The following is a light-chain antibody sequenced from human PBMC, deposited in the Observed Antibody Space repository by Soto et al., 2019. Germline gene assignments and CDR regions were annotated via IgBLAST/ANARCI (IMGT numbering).Light chain of an antibody. Sequence: QSVLTQAPSASGTPGRTVTISCSGSSSNIGSNTVNWYQQLPGTAPKLLLYRNNQRPSGVPDPFSVSKSGTSASLAISGLQSEDEADYYCAAWDDSLNGVLFGGGTKLTVL. J-gene: IGLJ2*01. V-gene: IGLV1-44*01. CDR2: RNN. CDR3: AAWDDSLNGVL. CDR1: SSNIGSNT.